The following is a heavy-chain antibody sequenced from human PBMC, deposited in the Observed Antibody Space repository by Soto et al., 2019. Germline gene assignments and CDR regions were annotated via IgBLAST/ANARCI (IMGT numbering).Heavy chain of an antibody. V-gene: IGHV1-46*01. CDR3: ARGVYDYVWGSYLQHLYYYYGMDV. Sequence: ASVKVSCKASGYAFTSYYMHWVRQAPGQGLEWMGIINPSGGSTSYAQKFKGRVTMTRDTSTSTVYMELSSLRSEDTAVYCCARGVYDYVWGSYLQHLYYYYGMDVWGQ. J-gene: IGHJ6*02. CDR2: INPSGGST. D-gene: IGHD3-16*02. CDR1: GYAFTSYY.